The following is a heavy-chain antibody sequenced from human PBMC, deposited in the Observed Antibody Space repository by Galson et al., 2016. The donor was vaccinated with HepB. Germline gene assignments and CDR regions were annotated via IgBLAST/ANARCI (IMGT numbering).Heavy chain of an antibody. J-gene: IGHJ6*02. Sequence: SLRLSCAASGSTVSTNYMSWVRQAPGKGLEWVSVIYGGGSTTYAGSVKGRFTISRYNSKNTLYLQMNSLRTEDTAVYYCARPLPNVGYGMDVWGQGTTVTVSS. CDR3: ARPLPNVGYGMDV. V-gene: IGHV3-53*04. CDR1: GSTVSTNY. CDR2: IYGGGST. D-gene: IGHD2-15*01.